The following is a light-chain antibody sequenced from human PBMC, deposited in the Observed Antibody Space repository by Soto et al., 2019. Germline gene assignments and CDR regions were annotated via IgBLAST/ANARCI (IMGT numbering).Light chain of an antibody. CDR1: QSISSY. CDR2: AAS. V-gene: IGKV1-39*01. CDR3: KQSYTPPRT. J-gene: IGKJ1*01. Sequence: DIEMTQSPSSLSASVGDRVTITCRASQSISSYLNWYQQKPGNAPNLLIYAASTLQSGVPSRFSAYGSETNFTLTISNLQAEVLATYYGKQSYTPPRTSGQGTRV.